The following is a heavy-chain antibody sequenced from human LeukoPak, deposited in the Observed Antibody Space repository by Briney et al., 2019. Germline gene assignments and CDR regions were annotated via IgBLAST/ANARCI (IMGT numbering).Heavy chain of an antibody. CDR2: ISVRGGST. D-gene: IGHD2-2*01. V-gene: IGHV3-23*01. CDR3: AKDRYCGSTSCSYYFDY. J-gene: IGHJ4*02. CDR1: GFTFNSYA. Sequence: PGGSLRLSCAASGFTFNSYAMNWVRQAPGKGLEWVSVISVRGGSTYYADSVKGRFTISRDNSKNTLYLQMNSLRAEDTAVYYCAKDRYCGSTSCSYYFDYWGQGTLVTVSS.